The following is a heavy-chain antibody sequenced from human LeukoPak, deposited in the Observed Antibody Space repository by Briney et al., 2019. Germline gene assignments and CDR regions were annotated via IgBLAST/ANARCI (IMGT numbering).Heavy chain of an antibody. D-gene: IGHD6-13*01. J-gene: IGHJ4*02. CDR2: IRYDGDNK. Sequence: GGSLRLSCAASGFTFSSYGMHWVRQAPGKGLEWVAFIRYDGDNKYYADSVEGRFTISRDNSKNTLYLQMNSLRTEDTAVYYCAKDKAAAGTKSFDYWGQGTLVTVSS. CDR1: GFTFSSYG. V-gene: IGHV3-30*02. CDR3: AKDKAAAGTKSFDY.